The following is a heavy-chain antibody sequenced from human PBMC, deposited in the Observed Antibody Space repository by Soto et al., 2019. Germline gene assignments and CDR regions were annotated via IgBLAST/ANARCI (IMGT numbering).Heavy chain of an antibody. V-gene: IGHV1-18*01. D-gene: IGHD1-1*01. Sequence: QVHLVQSGAEVKKPGASVKVSCNGSGYAFTTYGITWVRPAPGQGLEWMGWISAHNGNTNYAQKLQGRVTVTRDTSTSTAYMELRSLRSDDTAVYYCARGRYGDYWGQGALVTVSS. CDR2: ISAHNGNT. CDR1: GYAFTTYG. CDR3: ARGRYGDY. J-gene: IGHJ4*02.